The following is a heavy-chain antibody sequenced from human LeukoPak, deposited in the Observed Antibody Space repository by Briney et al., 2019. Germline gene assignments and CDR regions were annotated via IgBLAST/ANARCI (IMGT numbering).Heavy chain of an antibody. CDR2: ISYDGSNK. J-gene: IGHJ4*02. V-gene: IGHV3-30*04. CDR3: ARDWGSSSN. D-gene: IGHD3-16*01. CDR1: GFTFSSYA. Sequence: GGSLGLSCAASGFTFSSYAMHWVRQAPGKGLEWVAVISYDGSNKYYADSVKGRFTISRDNSKNTLYLQMNSLRAEDTAVYYCARDWGSSSNWGQGTLVTVSS.